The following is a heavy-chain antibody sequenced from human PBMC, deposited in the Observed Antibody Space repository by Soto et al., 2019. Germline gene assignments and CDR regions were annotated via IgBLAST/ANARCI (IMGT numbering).Heavy chain of an antibody. V-gene: IGHV3-48*02. CDR2: ISGSSSHI. D-gene: IGHD3-22*01. J-gene: IGHJ4*02. CDR3: TRAGDYGSSDPPHDY. Sequence: EVQLVESGGDLVQPGGSLRLSCAASGFTFSSYSMNWVRQAPGKGLEWISYISGSSSHIFHADSVKGRFAISRDNAKNSLYLQMHSLRDEDTAVYYCTRAGDYGSSDPPHDYWGQGTLVTVSS. CDR1: GFTFSSYS.